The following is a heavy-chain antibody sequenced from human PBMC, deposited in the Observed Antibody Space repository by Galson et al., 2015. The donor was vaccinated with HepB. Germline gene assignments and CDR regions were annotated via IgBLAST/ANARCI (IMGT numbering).Heavy chain of an antibody. V-gene: IGHV1-3*01. CDR3: AREISGPLDY. J-gene: IGHJ4*02. D-gene: IGHD2-15*01. Sequence: SVKVSCKASGYTFTSYAMHWVRQAPGQRLEWMGWVNAGNGNTKYSQKFQDRLTITRDTSATTAYMEVSSLRSEDTAVHYCAREISGPLDYWGQGTLVTVSS. CDR1: GYTFTSYA. CDR2: VNAGNGNT.